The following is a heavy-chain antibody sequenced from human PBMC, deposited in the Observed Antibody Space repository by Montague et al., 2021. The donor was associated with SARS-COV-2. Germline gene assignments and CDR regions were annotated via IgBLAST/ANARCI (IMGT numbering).Heavy chain of an antibody. J-gene: IGHJ6*02. CDR2: IEYSGST. Sequence: SVTLSLTCIVSGYSISSGYYWGWVRQTPGKGLEWLGFIEYSGSTYYNPSLKTRVTMPLDTSKNQFSLKLTSVTAADTALYYCARDITLGMDVWGRGTTVTVSS. V-gene: IGHV4-38-2*02. CDR3: ARDITLGMDV. CDR1: GYSISSGYY.